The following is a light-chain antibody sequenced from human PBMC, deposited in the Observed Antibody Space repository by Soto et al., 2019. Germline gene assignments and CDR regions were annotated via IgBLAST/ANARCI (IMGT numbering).Light chain of an antibody. J-gene: IGKJ1*01. CDR3: QQANSYPWT. CDR2: GSS. V-gene: IGKV1-12*01. Sequence: DTQMSQSPSSVSASVGDSVTITCRASQGVSDWVAWYQQKPGEAPKLLIYGSSSLLSGVPSRFSGTRSGTDFTLTISSLQPEDFATYYCQQANSYPWTFGQGTKVDIK. CDR1: QGVSDW.